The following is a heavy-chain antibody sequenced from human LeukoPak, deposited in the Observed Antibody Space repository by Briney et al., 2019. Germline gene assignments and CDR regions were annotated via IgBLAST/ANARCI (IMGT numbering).Heavy chain of an antibody. V-gene: IGHV4-59*08. J-gene: IGHJ5*02. CDR1: GGSISSYY. D-gene: IGHD2-2*01. CDR3: ARRDCYCSSTSCYECPGWWFDP. CDR2: IYYSGST. Sequence: PSETLSLTCTVSGGSISSYYWSWIRQPPGKGLEWIGYIYYSGSTNYNPSLKSRVTISVDTSKNQFSLKLSSVTAADTAVYYCARRDCYCSSTSCYECPGWWFDPWGQGTLVTVSS.